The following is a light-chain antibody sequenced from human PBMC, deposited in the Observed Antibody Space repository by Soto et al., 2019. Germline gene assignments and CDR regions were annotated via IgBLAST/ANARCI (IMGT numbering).Light chain of an antibody. CDR3: QSYDRSLSAV. Sequence: QLVLTQPPSVSGAPGQRVTISCTGSSSNIGAGYDVHWYQQLPGTAPKLLIYGNSNRPSGVPDRFSGSKSGTSASLAITGLQAEDEADYYCQSYDRSLSAVFGGGTKLTVL. J-gene: IGLJ2*01. CDR2: GNS. V-gene: IGLV1-40*01. CDR1: SSNIGAGYD.